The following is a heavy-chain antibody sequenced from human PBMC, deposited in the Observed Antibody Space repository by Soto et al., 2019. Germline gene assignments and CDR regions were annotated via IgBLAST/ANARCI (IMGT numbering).Heavy chain of an antibody. CDR1: GGSFSGYY. V-gene: IGHV4-34*01. J-gene: IGHJ5*02. CDR3: ARGNVYYDFWSGYYTGNNWFDP. Sequence: SETLSLTCAVYGGSFSGYYWSWIRQPPGKGLEWIGEINHSGSTNYNPSLKSRVTISVDTSKNQFSLKLSSVTAVDTAVYYCARGNVYYDFWSGYYTGNNWFDPWGQGTLVTVSS. CDR2: INHSGST. D-gene: IGHD3-3*01.